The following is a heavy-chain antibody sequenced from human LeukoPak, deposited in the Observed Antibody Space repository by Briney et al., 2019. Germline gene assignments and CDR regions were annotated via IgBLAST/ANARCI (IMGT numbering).Heavy chain of an antibody. V-gene: IGHV4-34*01. D-gene: IGHD1-26*01. Sequence: SETLSLTCAVYGGSFSGYYWSWIRQPPGKGLEWIGEINHSGSTNYNPSLKSRVTISVDTSKNQFSLKLSSVTAADTAVYYCARGPGYSGSYARTYYYGMDVWGQGTTVTVSS. J-gene: IGHJ6*02. CDR1: GGSFSGYY. CDR3: ARGPGYSGSYARTYYYGMDV. CDR2: INHSGST.